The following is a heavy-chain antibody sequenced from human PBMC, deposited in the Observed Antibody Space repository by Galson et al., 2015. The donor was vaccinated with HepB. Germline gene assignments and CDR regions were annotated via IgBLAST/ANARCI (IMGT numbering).Heavy chain of an antibody. Sequence: SLRLSCAASGFTFSSYGMHWVRQAPGKGLEWVAVISYDGSNKYYADSVKGRFTISRDDSKNTLYLQMNSLRAEDTAVYYCAKDGVERRSYYYGMGVWGQGTTVTVSS. J-gene: IGHJ6*02. V-gene: IGHV3-30*18. CDR2: ISYDGSNK. D-gene: IGHD1-1*01. CDR1: GFTFSSYG. CDR3: AKDGVERRSYYYGMGV.